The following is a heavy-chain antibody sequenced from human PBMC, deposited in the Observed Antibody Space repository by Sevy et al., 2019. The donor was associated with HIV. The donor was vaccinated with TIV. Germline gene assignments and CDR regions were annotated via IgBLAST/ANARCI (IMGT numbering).Heavy chain of an antibody. CDR1: GYTFTGYY. Sequence: ASVKVSCKASGYTFTGYYMHWVRQAPGQGVEWMGWINPNSGGTNYAQKFQGRVTMTRDTSISTAYMELSRLRSDDTAVYYCARDRGYSSGWYVAFDISGQGTLVTVSS. V-gene: IGHV1-2*02. CDR3: ARDRGYSSGWYVAFDI. J-gene: IGHJ3*02. CDR2: INPNSGGT. D-gene: IGHD6-19*01.